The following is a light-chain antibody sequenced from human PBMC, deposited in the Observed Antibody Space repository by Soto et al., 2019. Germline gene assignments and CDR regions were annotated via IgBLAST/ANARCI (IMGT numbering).Light chain of an antibody. V-gene: IGKV1-39*01. CDR3: QHGYVAPYS. Sequence: DIQMTQSPSSVSASIGDTVTITCRASQDINVYLNWYQQKPGEVPKLLIYSASTLHSGVPSRFTGSGSETYFTLTIRSLQPYDFATYYCQHGYVAPYSFGQGTKVDI. CDR1: QDINVY. CDR2: SAS. J-gene: IGKJ2*03.